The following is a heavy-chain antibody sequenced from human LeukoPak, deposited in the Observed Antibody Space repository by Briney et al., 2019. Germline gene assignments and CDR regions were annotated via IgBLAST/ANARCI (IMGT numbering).Heavy chain of an antibody. V-gene: IGHV1-18*01. D-gene: IGHD3-9*01. CDR3: ARDPDILTGYYYYYGMDV. CDR2: ISAYNGNT. CDR1: GYTFTSYG. Sequence: ASVKVSCKASGYTFTSYGINWVRQAPGQGLEWMGWISAYNGNTNYAQKLQGRVTMTTDTSTSTAYMELRSLRSDDTAVYYCARDPDILTGYYYYYGMDVWGQGTTVTVSS. J-gene: IGHJ6*02.